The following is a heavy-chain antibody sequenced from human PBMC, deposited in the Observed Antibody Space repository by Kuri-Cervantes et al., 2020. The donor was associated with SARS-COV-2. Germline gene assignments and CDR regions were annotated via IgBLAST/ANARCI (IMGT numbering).Heavy chain of an antibody. Sequence: SVKVSCKASGYTFTSYGISWVRQAPGQGLEWMGGIIPIFGTANYAQKFQGRVTITADKSTSTAYMELSSLRSEDTAVYYCARDPGYSGYDHAFDIWGQGTMVTVSS. CDR3: ARDPGYSGYDHAFDI. CDR1: GYTFTSYG. CDR2: IIPIFGTA. D-gene: IGHD5-12*01. V-gene: IGHV1-69*06. J-gene: IGHJ3*02.